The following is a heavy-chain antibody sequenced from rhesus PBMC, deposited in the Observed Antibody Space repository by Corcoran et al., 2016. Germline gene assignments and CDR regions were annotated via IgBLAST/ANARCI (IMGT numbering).Heavy chain of an antibody. CDR3: ARAVGAPDY. V-gene: IGHV4-80*01. Sequence: QVQLQESGPGLVKPSETLSLTCTVSGASISSNWWSRSRQPPGKGLEWIGEINGNSGSTNYNPSLKSRVTISKDASKNQFSLKLSSVTAADTAVYYCARAVGAPDYWGQGVLVTVSS. CDR1: GASISSNW. J-gene: IGHJ4*01. D-gene: IGHD1-44*02. CDR2: INGNSGST.